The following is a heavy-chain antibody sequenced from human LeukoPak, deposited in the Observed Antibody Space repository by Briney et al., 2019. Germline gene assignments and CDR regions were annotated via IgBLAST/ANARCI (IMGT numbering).Heavy chain of an antibody. D-gene: IGHD2-21*02. CDR2: IIPIFGTA. Sequence: GASVKDSCKASGGTFSSYAISWVRQAPGQGLEWMGGIIPIFGTANYAQKFQGRVTITADESTSTAYMELSSLRSEDTAVYYCARVVTATFDYWGQGTLVTVSS. J-gene: IGHJ4*02. CDR1: GGTFSSYA. V-gene: IGHV1-69*13. CDR3: ARVVTATFDY.